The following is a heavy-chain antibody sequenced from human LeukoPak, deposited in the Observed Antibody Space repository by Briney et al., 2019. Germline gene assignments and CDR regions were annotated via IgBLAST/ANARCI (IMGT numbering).Heavy chain of an antibody. CDR2: IIPILGIA. CDR3: ARDHGIWFGELPPLTYYYYGMDV. Sequence: ASVKVSCKASGGTFSSYAISWVRQAPGQGLEWMGRIIPILGIANYAQKFQGRVTITADKSTSTAYMELSSLRSEDTAVYYCARDHGIWFGELPPLTYYYYGMDVWGQGTTVTVSS. J-gene: IGHJ6*02. V-gene: IGHV1-69*04. D-gene: IGHD3-10*01. CDR1: GGTFSSYA.